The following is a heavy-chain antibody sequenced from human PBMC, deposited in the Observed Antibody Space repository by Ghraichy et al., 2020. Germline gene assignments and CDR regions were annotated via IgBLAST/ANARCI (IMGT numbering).Heavy chain of an antibody. Sequence: SETLSLTCTVSGGSISSGSYYWSWIRQPAGKGLEWIGRIYTSGSTNYNTSLKSRVTISVDTSKNQFSLKLSSVTAADTAVYYCARDIVVPAAIPGYYYYGMDVWGQGTTVTVSS. CDR2: IYTSGST. D-gene: IGHD2-2*01. CDR3: ARDIVVPAAIPGYYYYGMDV. V-gene: IGHV4-61*02. J-gene: IGHJ6*02. CDR1: GGSISSGSYY.